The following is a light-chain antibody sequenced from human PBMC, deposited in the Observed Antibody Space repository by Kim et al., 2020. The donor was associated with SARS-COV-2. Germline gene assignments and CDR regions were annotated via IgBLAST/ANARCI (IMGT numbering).Light chain of an antibody. J-gene: IGKJ2*02. Sequence: SASVGDRVTMTCRASQTISSYLNWYQQKPGKAPKLLIYETSSLHSGVPSMFSGSESGTDFTLTISSLQPEDFATYYCQQTYSTPCTFGQGTKLEI. V-gene: IGKV1-39*01. CDR3: QQTYSTPCT. CDR1: QTISSY. CDR2: ETS.